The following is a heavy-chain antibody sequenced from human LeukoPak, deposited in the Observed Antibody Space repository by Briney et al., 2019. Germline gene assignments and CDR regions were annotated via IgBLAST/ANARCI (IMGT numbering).Heavy chain of an antibody. V-gene: IGHV3-23*01. CDR2: ISGSGGST. CDR1: GFTFSSYA. J-gene: IGHJ4*02. CDR3: AKDLAMVRGVITAFDY. D-gene: IGHD3-10*01. Sequence: PGGSLRLSCAASGFTFSSYAMSWVRQAPGKGLEWVSAISGSGGSTYYADSVKGRFTISRDNSKNTLYLQMNSLRAEDTAVYYCAKDLAMVRGVITAFDYWGQGTLVTVSS.